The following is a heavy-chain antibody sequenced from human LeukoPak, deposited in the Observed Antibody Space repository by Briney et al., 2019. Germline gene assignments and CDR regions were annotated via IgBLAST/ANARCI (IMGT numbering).Heavy chain of an antibody. D-gene: IGHD3-3*01. CDR1: GGSISSGSYY. CDR2: IYTSGST. V-gene: IGHV4-61*02. J-gene: IGHJ4*02. CDR3: ARARSGYLFDY. Sequence: SETLSLACTVSGGSISSGSYYWSWIRQPAGKGLEWIGRIYTSGSTNYNPSLKSRVTISVDTSKNQFSLKLSSVTAADTAVYYCARARSGYLFDYWGQGTLVTVSS.